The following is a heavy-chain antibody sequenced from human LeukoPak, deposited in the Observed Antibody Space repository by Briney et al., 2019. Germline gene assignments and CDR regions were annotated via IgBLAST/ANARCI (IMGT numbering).Heavy chain of an antibody. J-gene: IGHJ6*03. Sequence: KRGESLKISCKGSGYTFTTYWIGWVRQMPGKGLEWMGLIYPDDSDTRYSPSFEGQVTISADNSINTAYLQWSRLKASDTGIYYCVRGGPGVAYYYYMDVWGNGTTVTISS. CDR3: VRGGPGVAYYYYMDV. V-gene: IGHV5-51*01. CDR2: IYPDDSDT. CDR1: GYTFTTYW. D-gene: IGHD3-10*01.